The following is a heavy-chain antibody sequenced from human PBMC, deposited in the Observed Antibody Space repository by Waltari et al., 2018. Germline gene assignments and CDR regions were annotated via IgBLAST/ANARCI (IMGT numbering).Heavy chain of an antibody. V-gene: IGHV3-74*01. CDR2: IKTDGSSK. J-gene: IGHJ4*02. Sequence: EVQLLESGGGLVKPGGSLRLSCAASEFTFRDSWMHWVHQAPGKGLVWISLIKTDGSSKIYADSVKGRFTISRDNANNTLYLQMNSLREEDTAIYYCASNGSGSYYNLWGQGTLVTVSS. CDR3: ASNGSGSYYNL. CDR1: EFTFRDSW. D-gene: IGHD3-10*01.